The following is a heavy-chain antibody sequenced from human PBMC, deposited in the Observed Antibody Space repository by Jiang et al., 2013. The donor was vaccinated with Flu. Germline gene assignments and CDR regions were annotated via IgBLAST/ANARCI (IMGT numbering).Heavy chain of an antibody. D-gene: IGHD2-2*01. J-gene: IGHJ6*02. V-gene: IGHV4-61*07. CDR3: ARLNIVVVPAGRYYYGMDV. Sequence: SLKSRVTISVDTSKNQFSLKLSSVTAADTAVYYCARLNIVVVPAGRYYYGMDVWGQGTTVTVSS.